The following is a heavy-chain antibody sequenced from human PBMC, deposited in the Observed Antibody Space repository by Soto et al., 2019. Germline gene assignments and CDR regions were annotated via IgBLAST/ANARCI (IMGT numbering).Heavy chain of an antibody. CDR2: IYPGDSDL. CDR3: ARRSSTWYNDY. J-gene: IGHJ4*02. V-gene: IGHV5-51*01. CDR1: GYRFTKYW. Sequence: MKIPWQGAGYRFTKYWSAWVSQMPGKGLEWMGIIYPGDSDLRYSPSFQGQVTISADKSISSAYLQWSSLKASDTAIYYCARRSSTWYNDYWGQATLVTVSS. D-gene: IGHD1-1*01.